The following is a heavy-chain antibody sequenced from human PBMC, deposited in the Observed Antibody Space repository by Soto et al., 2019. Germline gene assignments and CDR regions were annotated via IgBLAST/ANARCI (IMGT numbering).Heavy chain of an antibody. D-gene: IGHD5-12*01. CDR1: GYRFTNYW. CDR2: IYPGDSDT. Sequence: EVQLVQSGAEVKKPGEPLKLSCKGSGYRFTNYWIGWVRQDPGKGLEWMGIIYPGDSDTRYSPSFQGQVTFSGDKSISTAYLQWSSLKASDTAMYYCAKTMSGFGVDAFHVCGRGTMVTVSS. CDR3: AKTMSGFGVDAFHV. V-gene: IGHV5-51*03. J-gene: IGHJ3*01.